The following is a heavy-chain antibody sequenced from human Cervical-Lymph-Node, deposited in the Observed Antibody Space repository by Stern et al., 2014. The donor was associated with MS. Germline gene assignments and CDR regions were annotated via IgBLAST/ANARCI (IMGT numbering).Heavy chain of an antibody. J-gene: IGHJ4*02. CDR2: ISTDGGTT. CDR3: VRDNGNWAFDY. CDR1: GYTFTSHN. Sequence: QMQLVQSGAEVKTPGASVKVSCKASGYTFTSHNMHWVRQAPGQGHEWVGIISTDGGTTHNAQKLQGRVTLTTNTSTSTVYMELSSLRSEDTAVYSCVRDNGNWAFDYWGQGSLVTVSS. D-gene: IGHD7-27*01. V-gene: IGHV1-46*03.